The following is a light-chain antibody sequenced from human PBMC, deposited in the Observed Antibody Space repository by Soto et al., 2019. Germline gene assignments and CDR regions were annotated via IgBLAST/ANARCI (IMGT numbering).Light chain of an antibody. CDR2: DAS. J-gene: IGKJ5*01. CDR1: QYIANY. V-gene: IGKV3-11*01. CDR3: QQRSDWPT. Sequence: EIWLTQSPATLSLSPGERATLSCRASQYIANYLAWYQHKPGQGPRLLIYDASTRVTGIPARFSGSGSGTDFTLTISSLEPEDFAVYYCQQRSDWPTFGQGTRLEIK.